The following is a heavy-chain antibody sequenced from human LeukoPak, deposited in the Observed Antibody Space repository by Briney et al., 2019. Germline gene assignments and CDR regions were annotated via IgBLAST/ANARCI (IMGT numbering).Heavy chain of an antibody. CDR3: AGVGHYCSSTSCPPDY. CDR1: GFTFSSNS. J-gene: IGHJ4*02. CDR2: ISSSSSYI. D-gene: IGHD2-2*01. Sequence: GGSLRLSCAASGFTFSSNSMNWVRQAPGKGLEWVSSISSSSSYIYYADSVKGRFTISRDNAKNSLYLQMNSLRAEDTAVYYCAGVGHYCSSTSCPPDYWGQGTLVTVSS. V-gene: IGHV3-21*01.